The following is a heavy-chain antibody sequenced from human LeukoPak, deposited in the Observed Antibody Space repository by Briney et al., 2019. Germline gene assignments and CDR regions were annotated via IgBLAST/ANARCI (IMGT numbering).Heavy chain of an antibody. CDR1: GYTFTSSG. CDR3: ARRRSGSYWDAFDI. J-gene: IGHJ3*02. V-gene: IGHV1-18*01. D-gene: IGHD1-26*01. Sequence: ASVKVSCKXSGYTFTSSGISWMRQSPGQGLEWMGWISAYNGNTNYAQKLQGRVTMTTDTSTTTAYMELRSLRSDDTAVYYCARRRSGSYWDAFDIWGQGTMVTVSS. CDR2: ISAYNGNT.